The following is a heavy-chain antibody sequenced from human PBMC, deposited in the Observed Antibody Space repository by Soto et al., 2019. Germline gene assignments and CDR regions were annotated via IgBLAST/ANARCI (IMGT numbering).Heavy chain of an antibody. J-gene: IGHJ1*01. CDR1: GFIFSNYW. Sequence: PWGSLRLSCAASGFIFSNYWMTWFRQAPGKGLEWVANIKQDGSEKYYVDSVKGRFTISRDNAKNSLYLQMNSLRAEDTAVYYCARMDRQKRLVRGYFHHRGQGSLVPVSS. D-gene: IGHD6-13*01. CDR3: ARMDRQKRLVRGYFHH. V-gene: IGHV3-7*01. CDR2: IKQDGSEK.